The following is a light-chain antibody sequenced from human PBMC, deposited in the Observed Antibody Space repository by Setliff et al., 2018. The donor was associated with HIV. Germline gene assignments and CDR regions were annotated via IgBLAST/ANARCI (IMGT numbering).Light chain of an antibody. CDR1: SSNVGAGYD. Sequence: QSVLTQPPSVSGAPGQRVTISCTGSSSNVGAGYDVNWYQQLPGTAPKLLLYGNSNRPSGVPDRFSGSKSGTSASLTITGLQADDEADYYCSSYTSITTVVFGGGTK. CDR3: SSYTSITTVV. J-gene: IGLJ2*01. CDR2: GNS. V-gene: IGLV1-40*01.